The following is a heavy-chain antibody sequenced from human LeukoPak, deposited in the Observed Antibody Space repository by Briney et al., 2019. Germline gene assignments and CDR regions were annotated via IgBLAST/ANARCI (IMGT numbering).Heavy chain of an antibody. D-gene: IGHD3-10*01. CDR2: INHSGST. CDR3: ARRWSPSREMVRGVITQNWFDP. J-gene: IGHJ5*02. V-gene: IGHV4-34*01. Sequence: SETLSLTCAVYGGSFRGYYWSWIRQPPGKGLEWIGEINHSGSTHYNPSLKSRVSISVVTSKTQLSLMLISVTAADTAVYYCARRWSPSREMVRGVITQNWFDPWGQGTLITVSS. CDR1: GGSFRGYY.